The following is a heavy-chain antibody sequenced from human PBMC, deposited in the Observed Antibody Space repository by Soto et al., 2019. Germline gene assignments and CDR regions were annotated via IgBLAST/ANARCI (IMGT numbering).Heavy chain of an antibody. V-gene: IGHV4-34*01. J-gene: IGHJ4*02. D-gene: IGHD1-1*01. CDR3: ARGSGIVALPGELEDVNYDF. CDR2: TSESGST. Sequence: QVQLQQWGAGLVKPSETLSLSCAVYGQSFSGHSWAWIRQPPGKGLEWIGETSESGSTYYNPSLKSRVTISTDTSTNQFSLKLSSVTAAATAAYFCARGSGIVALPGELEDVNYDFWGQGTLVNVSS. CDR1: GQSFSGHS.